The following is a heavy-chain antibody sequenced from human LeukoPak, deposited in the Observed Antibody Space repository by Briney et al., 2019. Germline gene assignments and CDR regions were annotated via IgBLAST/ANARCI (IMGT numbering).Heavy chain of an antibody. V-gene: IGHV1-46*01. CDR1: GYTFTSYY. Sequence: GASVKVSCKASGYTFTSYYMHWVRQAPGQGLEWMGIINPSGGRTNYAQNFQGRVTMTRDTSTSTVYMELSSLRSEDTAVYYCARSYYDNGDFDFWGQGTLVTVSS. CDR2: INPSGGRT. J-gene: IGHJ4*02. CDR3: ARSYYDNGDFDF. D-gene: IGHD3-22*01.